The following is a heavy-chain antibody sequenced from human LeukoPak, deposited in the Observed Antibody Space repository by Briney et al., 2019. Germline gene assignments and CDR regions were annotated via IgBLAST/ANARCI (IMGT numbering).Heavy chain of an antibody. CDR3: ASAGITMVRGVPDY. J-gene: IGHJ4*02. Sequence: SETLSLTCAVYGGSFSGYYWSWIRQPPGKGLEWIGEINHSGSTNYNPSLKSRVTISVDTSKNQFPLKLSSVTAADTAVYYCASAGITMVRGVPDYWGQGTLVTVSS. CDR2: INHSGST. CDR1: GGSFSGYY. D-gene: IGHD3-10*01. V-gene: IGHV4-34*01.